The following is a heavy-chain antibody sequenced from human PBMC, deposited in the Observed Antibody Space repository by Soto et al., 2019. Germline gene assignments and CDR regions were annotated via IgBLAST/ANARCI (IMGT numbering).Heavy chain of an antibody. D-gene: IGHD6-13*01. J-gene: IGHJ4*02. CDR1: GYSFTIYW. Sequence: PGESLKSSCKGSGYSFTIYWIGWVLQMPGKGLEWMGIIYPGDSDTRYSPSFQGQVTISADKSISTAYLQWSSLKASDTAMYYCASSPFRQQLPPFDYWGQGTLVTVSS. CDR3: ASSPFRQQLPPFDY. V-gene: IGHV5-51*01. CDR2: IYPGDSDT.